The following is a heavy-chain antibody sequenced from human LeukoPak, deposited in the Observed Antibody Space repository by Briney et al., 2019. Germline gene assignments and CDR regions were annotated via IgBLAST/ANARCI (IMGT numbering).Heavy chain of an antibody. CDR1: RFTFSNYW. J-gene: IGHJ4*02. CDR3: ARKSGSYYFFDY. Sequence: TGGSLRLSCAASRFTFSNYWMHWVRQAPGKGLVWVSRIDSDGSRTSYAACVKGRFTISRDNDKNTLYLQMNSLRAGDTAVYYCARKSGSYYFFDYWGQGTLVTVSS. V-gene: IGHV3-74*01. CDR2: IDSDGSRT. D-gene: IGHD1-26*01.